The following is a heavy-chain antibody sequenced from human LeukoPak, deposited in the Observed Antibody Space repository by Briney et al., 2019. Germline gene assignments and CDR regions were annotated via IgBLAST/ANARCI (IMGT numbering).Heavy chain of an antibody. V-gene: IGHV4-39*01. CDR3: ATSGYDYDSSGYYYVSVFDY. CDR2: RSHGASS. J-gene: IGHJ4*02. CDR1: GGSVRSSDDD. Sequence: SETLSLTCTVSGGSVRSSDDDWGWVRQPPGKGLEWIGSRSHGASSYYTPSLKSPVTISLDTSKNQFSLTLNAVTDADTAVYYCATSGYDYDSSGYYYVSVFDYWGQGILVTVSS. D-gene: IGHD3-22*01.